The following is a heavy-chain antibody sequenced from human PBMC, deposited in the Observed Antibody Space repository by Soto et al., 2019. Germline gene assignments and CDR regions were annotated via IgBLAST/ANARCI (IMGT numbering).Heavy chain of an antibody. CDR2: IYYSGST. J-gene: IGHJ3*02. D-gene: IGHD6-13*01. CDR1: GGSISSYY. Sequence: NPSETLSLTCTVSGGSISSYYWSWIRQPPGKGLEWIGYIYYSGSTNYNPSLKSRVTISVDTSKNQFSLKLSSVTAADTAVYYCARQGIAAAGTPRAPDAFDIWGQGTMVTVSS. V-gene: IGHV4-59*08. CDR3: ARQGIAAAGTPRAPDAFDI.